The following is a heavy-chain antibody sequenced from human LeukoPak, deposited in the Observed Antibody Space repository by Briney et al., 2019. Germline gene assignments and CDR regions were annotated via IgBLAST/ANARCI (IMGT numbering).Heavy chain of an antibody. Sequence: PSETLSLTCTVSGGSISSYYWSWIRQPPGKGLEWIGYIYYSGSTNYNPSLKSRVTISVDTSKNQFSLKLSSVTAADTAVYYCARRLSGYDILTGYSPPEAAFDIWGQGTMVTVSS. D-gene: IGHD3-9*01. CDR1: GGSISSYY. J-gene: IGHJ3*02. CDR3: ARRLSGYDILTGYSPPEAAFDI. CDR2: IYYSGST. V-gene: IGHV4-59*08.